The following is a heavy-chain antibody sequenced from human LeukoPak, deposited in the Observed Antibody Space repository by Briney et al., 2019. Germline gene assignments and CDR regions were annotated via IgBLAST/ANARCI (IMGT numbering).Heavy chain of an antibody. CDR2: IFYTGTP. Sequence: SETLSLTCTVSGGSISDYYWSWIRQPPGKGLEWIGYIFYTGTPKYNPSLKSRATISVDTSKNQLSLKLNSVTAADTAVYNCARGSGSGKYAYYYGMDVWGKGTTVTVSS. V-gene: IGHV4-59*01. D-gene: IGHD3-10*01. J-gene: IGHJ6*04. CDR3: ARGSGSGKYAYYYGMDV. CDR1: GGSISDYY.